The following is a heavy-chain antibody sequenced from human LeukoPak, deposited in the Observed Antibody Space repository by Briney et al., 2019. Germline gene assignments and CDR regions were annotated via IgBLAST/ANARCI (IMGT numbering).Heavy chain of an antibody. CDR1: GFTFSSYS. V-gene: IGHV3-48*04. D-gene: IGHD6-13*01. J-gene: IGHJ5*02. CDR3: ARDRWAHPIQQLVPHWFDP. CDR2: ISSSSSTI. Sequence: GGSLRLSCAASGFTFSSYSMNWVRQAPGKGLEWVSYISSSSSTIYYADSVKGRFTISRDNAKNSLYLHMNSLRAEDTAVYYSARDRWAHPIQQLVPHWFDPWGQGTLVTVSS.